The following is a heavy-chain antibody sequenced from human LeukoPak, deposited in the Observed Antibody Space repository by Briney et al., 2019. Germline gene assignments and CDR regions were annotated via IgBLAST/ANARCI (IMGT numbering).Heavy chain of an antibody. CDR1: GGSISSYY. J-gene: IGHJ4*02. CDR3: ARIPTVTFFDY. CDR2: IYYSGST. D-gene: IGHD4-17*01. V-gene: IGHV4-59*12. Sequence: SETLSLTCTVSGGSISSYYWSWIRQPPGKGLEWIGYIYYSGSTNYNPSLKSRVTISVDTSKNQFSLKLSSVTAADTAVYYCARIPTVTFFDYWGQGTLVTVSS.